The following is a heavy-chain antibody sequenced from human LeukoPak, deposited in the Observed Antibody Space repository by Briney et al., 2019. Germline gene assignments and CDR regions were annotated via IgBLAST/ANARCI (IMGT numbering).Heavy chain of an antibody. CDR3: ARDRVEVTTSMLGGVKRTVTDYYGMDV. V-gene: IGHV3-53*01. CDR2: TYRDGTT. D-gene: IGHD3-16*01. CDR1: GFTVSNNH. Sequence: PGGSLRLSCGASGFTVSNNHMSWVRQAPGKGLEWVSITYRDGTTYSADSVKGRFTISRDNSRNTLYVQMNSLRAEDTAVYFCARDRVEVTTSMLGGVKRTVTDYYGMDVWGQGTTVTVSS. J-gene: IGHJ6*02.